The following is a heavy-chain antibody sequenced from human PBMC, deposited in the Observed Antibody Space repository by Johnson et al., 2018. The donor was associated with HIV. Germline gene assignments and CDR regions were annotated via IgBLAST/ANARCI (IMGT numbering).Heavy chain of an antibody. CDR2: ISYDGSNK. D-gene: IGHD1-14*01. Sequence: QVQLVESGGGVVQPGRSLRLSCAASGFTFSSYDMHWVRQAPGKGLEWVALISYDGSNKYQPESVKGRFTISRDNFKGFLYLQMTSLTAAYTAVYYCVREHRADESFDLWGQGTMVTVSS. V-gene: IGHV3-30*03. J-gene: IGHJ3*01. CDR3: VREHRADESFDL. CDR1: GFTFSSYD.